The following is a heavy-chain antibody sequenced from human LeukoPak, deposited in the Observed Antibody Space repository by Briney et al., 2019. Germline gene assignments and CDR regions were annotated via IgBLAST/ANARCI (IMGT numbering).Heavy chain of an antibody. CDR1: GGTFSSYA. D-gene: IGHD6-19*01. V-gene: IGHV1-69*13. J-gene: IGHJ4*02. CDR2: IIPIFGTA. Sequence: ASVKASCKASGGTFSSYAISWVRQAPGQGLEWMGGIIPIFGTANYAQKFQGRVTITADESTSTAYMELSSLRSEDTAVYYCARYSWSSSSRARIAVAGTRGYYFDYWGQGTLVTVSS. CDR3: ARYSWSSSSRARIAVAGTRGYYFDY.